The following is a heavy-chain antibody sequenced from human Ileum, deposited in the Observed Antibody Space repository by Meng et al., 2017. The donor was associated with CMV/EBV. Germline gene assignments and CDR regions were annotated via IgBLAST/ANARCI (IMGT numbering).Heavy chain of an antibody. CDR3: ARDRAPHDPFDY. CDR2: ISAYNGNT. Sequence: VQLVLSGAGVKKPGASVKVSCRASGYTFRTYGITWVRQAPGQGLEWMGWISAYNGNTNYAQKLQGRVTMTTDTSTSTAYMELRSLRSDDTAVYYCARDRAPHDPFDYWGQGTLVTVSS. V-gene: IGHV1-18*01. CDR1: GYTFRTYG. J-gene: IGHJ4*02. D-gene: IGHD3-10*01.